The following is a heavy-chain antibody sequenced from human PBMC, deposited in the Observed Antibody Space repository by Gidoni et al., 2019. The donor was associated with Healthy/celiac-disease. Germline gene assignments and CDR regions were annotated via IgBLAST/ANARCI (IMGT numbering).Heavy chain of an antibody. CDR1: GGTFSSYA. CDR2: IIPFFGTA. D-gene: IGHD2-15*01. V-gene: IGHV1-69*01. CDR3: AGVDRVCSGGSCYSGILDY. J-gene: IGHJ4*02. Sequence: QVQLGQSGAEVKKPGSSVKVSCKASGGTFSSYAISWVRQAPGQGREWMGGIIPFFGTANYAQKFQGRVTITADESTSTAYMVLSSLRSEDTAVYYCAGVDRVCSGGSCYSGILDYWGQGTLVTVSS.